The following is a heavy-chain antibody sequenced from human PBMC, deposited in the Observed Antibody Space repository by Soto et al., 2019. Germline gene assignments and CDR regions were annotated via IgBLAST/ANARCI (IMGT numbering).Heavy chain of an antibody. J-gene: IGHJ6*02. CDR2: ISYDGSNK. CDR1: GFTFSSYG. D-gene: IGHD6-13*01. CDR3: AKDKCSSCLYSYYGMDV. V-gene: IGHV3-30*18. Sequence: QVQLVESGGGVVQPGRSLRLSCAASGFTFSSYGMHWVRQAPGKGLEWVAVISYDGSNKYYADSVKGRFTISRDNSMNTLYLQMNRLGAEDPAVYYCAKDKCSSCLYSYYGMDVWGQGTKVTVSS.